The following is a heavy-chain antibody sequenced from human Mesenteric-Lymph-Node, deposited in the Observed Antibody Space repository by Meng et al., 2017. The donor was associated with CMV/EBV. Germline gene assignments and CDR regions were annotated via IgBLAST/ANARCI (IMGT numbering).Heavy chain of an antibody. CDR2: IIPILGIA. J-gene: IGHJ6*02. V-gene: IGHV1-69*04. D-gene: IGHD3-9*01. CDR3: AKDQERGYDILAGPPLCHMDV. CDR1: GGTFSSYT. Sequence: SVKVSCKASGGTFSSYTISWVRQAPGQGLEWMGRIIPILGIANYAQKFQGRVTITADKSTSTAYMELSSLRSEDTAVYYCAKDQERGYDILAGPPLCHMDVWGQGTTVTVSS.